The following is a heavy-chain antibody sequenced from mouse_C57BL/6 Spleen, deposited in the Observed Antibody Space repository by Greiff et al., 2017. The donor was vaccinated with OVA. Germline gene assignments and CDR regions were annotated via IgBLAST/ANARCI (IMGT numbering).Heavy chain of an antibody. Sequence: QVQLQQSGAELVRPGASVTLSCKASGYTFTDYEMHWVKQTPVHGLEWIGAIDPETGGTAYNQKFKGKAILTADKSSSKAYMELRSLTSEDSAVYYCTRGGSIYFDVWGTGTTVTVSS. CDR2: IDPETGGT. J-gene: IGHJ1*03. CDR1: GYTFTDYE. V-gene: IGHV1-15*01. CDR3: TRGGSIYFDV. D-gene: IGHD1-1*01.